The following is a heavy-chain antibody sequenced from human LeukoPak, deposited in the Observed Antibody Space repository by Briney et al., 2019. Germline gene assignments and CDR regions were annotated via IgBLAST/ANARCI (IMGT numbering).Heavy chain of an antibody. J-gene: IGHJ4*02. V-gene: IGHV4-30-2*01. CDR2: IYHSGST. D-gene: IGHD3-22*01. Sequence: SQTLSLTCAVSGGSISSGGYSWSWIRQPPGKGLEWIGYIYHSGSTYYNPSLKSRVTISVDRSKNQFSLKLSSVTAADTAVYYCARDNLSSGYYYIDYWGQGTLVTVSS. CDR3: ARDNLSSGYYYIDY. CDR1: GGSISSGGYS.